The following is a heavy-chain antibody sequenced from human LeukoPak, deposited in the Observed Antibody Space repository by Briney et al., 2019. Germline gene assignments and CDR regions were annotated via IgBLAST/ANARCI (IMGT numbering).Heavy chain of an antibody. V-gene: IGHV3-33*01. CDR3: ARSGYDLWVAFYI. Sequence: GGSLRLSCAASGFTFSSYGMHGVRQAPGKGLEWVAVIWYDGSNKYYADSVKGRLTISRDNSKNTLYLQMNSLRAEDTAVYYCARSGYDLWVAFYIWGQGTMVTVSS. CDR1: GFTFSSYG. J-gene: IGHJ3*02. CDR2: IWYDGSNK. D-gene: IGHD5-12*01.